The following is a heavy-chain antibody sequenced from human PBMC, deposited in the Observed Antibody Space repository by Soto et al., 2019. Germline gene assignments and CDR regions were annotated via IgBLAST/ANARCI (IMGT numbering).Heavy chain of an antibody. Sequence: QVQLVQSGAEVKKPGSSVKVSCKASGGTFSSYTISWVRQAPGQGLEWMGRIIPILGIANYAQKFQGRVTITADKSTSTAYMELSSLRSEDTAVYYCASLINRSGRFHNFDYWGQGTLVTVSS. V-gene: IGHV1-69*02. CDR1: GGTFSSYT. CDR3: ASLINRSGRFHNFDY. J-gene: IGHJ4*02. CDR2: IIPILGIA. D-gene: IGHD2-15*01.